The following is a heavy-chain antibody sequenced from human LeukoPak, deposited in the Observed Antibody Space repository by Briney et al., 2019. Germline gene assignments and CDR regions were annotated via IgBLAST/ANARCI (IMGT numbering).Heavy chain of an antibody. Sequence: GGSLRLSCAASGFTFSSYSMNWVRQAPGKGLEWVSSISSSSSYIYYADSVKGRFTISRDNAKNSLYLQMNSLRAEDTAVCYCATFGSSLAFDIWGQGTMVTVSS. D-gene: IGHD1-26*01. V-gene: IGHV3-21*01. CDR3: ATFGSSLAFDI. J-gene: IGHJ3*02. CDR1: GFTFSSYS. CDR2: ISSSSSYI.